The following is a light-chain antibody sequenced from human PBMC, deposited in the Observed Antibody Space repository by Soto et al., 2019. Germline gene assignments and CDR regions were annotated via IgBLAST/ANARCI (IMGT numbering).Light chain of an antibody. J-gene: IGLJ1*01. Sequence: QSALTQPPSASGSPGQSVTISCTGTSSDVGGYNYVSWYQQHPGKAPKLMIYEVSKRPSGVPDRFSGSKSGNTASLTVSGLQAEDEADYYCSSYASSNNFGCVSGTGTKVTVL. V-gene: IGLV2-8*01. CDR2: EVS. CDR3: SSYASSNNFGCV. CDR1: SSDVGGYNY.